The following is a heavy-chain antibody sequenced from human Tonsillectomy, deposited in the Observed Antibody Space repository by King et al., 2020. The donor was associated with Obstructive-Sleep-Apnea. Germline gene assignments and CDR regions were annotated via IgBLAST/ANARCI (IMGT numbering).Heavy chain of an antibody. J-gene: IGHJ6*02. CDR3: ARDRGAAAGTYYYDYGMDV. CDR2: ISSISTTI. V-gene: IGHV3-48*01. CDR1: GFIFSTYS. Sequence: QLVQSGGGLVQPGGSLRLSCAASGFIFSTYSMNWVRQAPGKGLEWVSYISSISTTIYYADSVKGRFTISRDNAKNSLYHRMNSLGAEDMAGYYCARDRGAAAGTYYYDYGMDVWGQGTTVTVSS. D-gene: IGHD6-13*01.